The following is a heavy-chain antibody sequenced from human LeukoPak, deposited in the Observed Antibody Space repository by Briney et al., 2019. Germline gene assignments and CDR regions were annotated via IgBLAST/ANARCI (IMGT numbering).Heavy chain of an antibody. D-gene: IGHD4-17*01. CDR2: ISYDGSNK. V-gene: IGHV3-30*04. J-gene: IGHJ4*02. Sequence: QPGGSLRLSCATSGFTFSSYAMHWVRQAPGKGLEWVAVISYDGSNKYYADSVKGRFTISRDNSKNTLYLQMNSLRAEDTAVCYCAIDYGDYSFDYWGQGTLVTVSS. CDR1: GFTFSSYA. CDR3: AIDYGDYSFDY.